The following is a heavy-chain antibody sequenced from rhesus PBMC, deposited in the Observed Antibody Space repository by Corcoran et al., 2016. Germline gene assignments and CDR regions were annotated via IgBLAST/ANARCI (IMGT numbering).Heavy chain of an antibody. CDR3: ARPLWTGAFLFGY. Sequence: QVQLQESGPGLVKPSETLSLTCAVAGGSFSSYVWSWIRQPPGKGLEWIGELTGNSGSTNYNPSLKRPVTISKDASKNQFSLKLNSVTAADTAVYYCARPLWTGAFLFGYWGQGVLVTVSS. CDR2: LTGNSGST. D-gene: IGHD3-3*01. V-gene: IGHV4-80*01. J-gene: IGHJ4*01. CDR1: GGSFSSYV.